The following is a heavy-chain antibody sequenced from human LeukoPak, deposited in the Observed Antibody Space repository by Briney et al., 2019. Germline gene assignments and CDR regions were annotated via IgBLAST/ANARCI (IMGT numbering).Heavy chain of an antibody. Sequence: GGSLRPSCAASGFTFSSYWMHWVRQAPGKGLVWVSRINSDGGSTSYADSVKGRFTISRDNAKNTLYLQMNSLRAEDTAVYYCARDGYGSGSYYPFDYWGQGTLVTVSS. J-gene: IGHJ4*02. CDR1: GFTFSSYW. D-gene: IGHD3-10*01. V-gene: IGHV3-74*01. CDR2: INSDGGST. CDR3: ARDGYGSGSYYPFDY.